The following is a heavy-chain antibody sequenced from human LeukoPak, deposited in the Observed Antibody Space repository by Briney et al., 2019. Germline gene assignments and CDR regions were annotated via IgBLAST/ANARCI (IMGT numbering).Heavy chain of an antibody. Sequence: SETLSLTCTVSGGSISSYYWSWLRQPPGKGLEWIGYIYYSGSTNYNPSLKSRVTISVDTSKNQFSLKLSSVTAADTAVYYCAGGLLEAQGWLQWLGTVYSMGVWGQGTPVTVSS. V-gene: IGHV4-59*01. D-gene: IGHD5-24*01. CDR2: IYYSGST. CDR3: AGGLLEAQGWLQWLGTVYSMGV. CDR1: GGSISSYY. J-gene: IGHJ6*02.